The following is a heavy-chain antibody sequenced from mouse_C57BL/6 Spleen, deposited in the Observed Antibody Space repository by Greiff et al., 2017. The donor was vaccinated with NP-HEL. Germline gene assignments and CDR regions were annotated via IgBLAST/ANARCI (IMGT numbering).Heavy chain of an antibody. CDR3: ARGKHYLDY. Sequence: VQLQQPGAELVMPGASVKLSCKASGYTFTSYWMPWVKQRPGQGLEWIGEIDPSDSYTNYNQKFKGKSTLTVDKSSSTAYMQRSSLTSEDSAVYYCARGKHYLDYWGQGTTLTVSS. CDR1: GYTFTSYW. CDR2: IDPSDSYT. V-gene: IGHV1-69*01. J-gene: IGHJ2*01.